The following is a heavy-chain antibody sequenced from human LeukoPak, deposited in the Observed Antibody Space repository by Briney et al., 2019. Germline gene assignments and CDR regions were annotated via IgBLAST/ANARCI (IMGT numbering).Heavy chain of an antibody. J-gene: IGHJ3*02. D-gene: IGHD3-22*01. Sequence: ASVKVSCKASGYTFTSYYMHWVRQAPGQGLEGMGIINASGGSTSYAQKFQGRVTMTRDKFTSTVYMELSSLRSEDTAVYYCARDRYYYDSSGYANDAFDIWGQGTMVTVSS. CDR1: GYTFTSYY. CDR3: ARDRYYYDSSGYANDAFDI. V-gene: IGHV1-46*01. CDR2: INASGGST.